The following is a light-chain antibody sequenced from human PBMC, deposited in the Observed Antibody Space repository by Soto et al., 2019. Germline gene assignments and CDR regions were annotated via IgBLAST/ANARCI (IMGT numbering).Light chain of an antibody. CDR3: QQYNNWPIT. V-gene: IGKV3D-15*01. Sequence: ETLMTQSPYTLSLSPGERATLSCRASQSVSSSYLAWYQQKPGQAPRLLIYGASSRATGIPDRFSGSGSGTEFTLTISSLQSEDFAVYYCQQYNNWPITFGQRTRLEIK. J-gene: IGKJ5*01. CDR2: GAS. CDR1: QSVSSSY.